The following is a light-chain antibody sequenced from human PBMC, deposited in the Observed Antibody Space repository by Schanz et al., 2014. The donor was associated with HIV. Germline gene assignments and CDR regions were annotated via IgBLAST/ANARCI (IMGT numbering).Light chain of an antibody. V-gene: IGKV1-17*03. CDR1: QGISSY. CDR3: LQHNSYPPLT. J-gene: IGKJ4*01. Sequence: DIQMTQSPSSVSASVGDRVTITCRASQGISSYLAWYQQTPGKAPKLLIYAASSLQSGVPSRFSGSGSGTEFTLTISSLQPEDFATYYCLQHNSYPPLTFGGGTKVEIK. CDR2: AAS.